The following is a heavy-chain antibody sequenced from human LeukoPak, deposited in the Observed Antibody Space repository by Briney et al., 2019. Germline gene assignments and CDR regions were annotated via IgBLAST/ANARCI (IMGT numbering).Heavy chain of an antibody. V-gene: IGHV4-39*01. Sequence: SETLSLTCTVSGDSISSSTDYWRWSRQPPGKGLECIGEIKHSGSTSYNPCLKSRVTRSLDTSKTQFSLPLSSLTAADTAVYYCARHFPEPALYGPGMQSYYYYPAVCGKGTTVTISS. CDR1: GDSISSSTDY. CDR2: IKHSGST. D-gene: IGHD3-10*01. CDR3: ARHFPEPALYGPGMQSYYYYPAV. J-gene: IGHJ6*03.